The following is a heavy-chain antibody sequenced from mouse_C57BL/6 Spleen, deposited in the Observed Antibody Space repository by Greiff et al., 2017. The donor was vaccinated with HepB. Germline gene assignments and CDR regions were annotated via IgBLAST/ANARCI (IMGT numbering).Heavy chain of an antibody. J-gene: IGHJ2*01. D-gene: IGHD2-4*01. Sequence: QVQLQQSGAELVMPGASVKLSCKASGYTFTSYWMHWVKQRPVQGLEWIGEINTSDSYTNYNQKFKGKSTLTVDKSSSTAHMQLSSLTSEDSAVYYGAQSVDYEYYFDYWGQGTTLTVSS. CDR1: GYTFTSYW. CDR3: AQSVDYEYYFDY. CDR2: INTSDSYT. V-gene: IGHV1-69*01.